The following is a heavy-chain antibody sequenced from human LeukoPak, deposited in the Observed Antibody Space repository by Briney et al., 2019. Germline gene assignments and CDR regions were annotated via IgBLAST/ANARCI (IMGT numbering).Heavy chain of an antibody. J-gene: IGHJ6*02. CDR3: ARGSYYYYGMDV. Sequence: ASVKVSCKASGYTFTGYYMHWVRQAPGQGLEWMGWINPNSGGTNYAQKFQGRVTMTKDTSISTAYMELSRLRSDDTAVYYCARGSYYYYGMDVWGQGTTVTVSS. CDR2: INPNSGGT. CDR1: GYTFTGYY. V-gene: IGHV1-2*02.